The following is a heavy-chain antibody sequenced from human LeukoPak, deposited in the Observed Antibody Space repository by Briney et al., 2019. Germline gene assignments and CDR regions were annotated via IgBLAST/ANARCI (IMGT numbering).Heavy chain of an antibody. D-gene: IGHD3-22*01. V-gene: IGHV4-39*01. Sequence: KPSETLSLTCTVSGGSISSSSYYWGWIRQPPGKGLEWIGSIYYSGSTYYNPSLKSRVTISVDTSKNQFSLKLSSVTAADTAVYYCARRGEGSCGYYYLAFDIWGQGTMVTVSS. J-gene: IGHJ3*02. CDR3: ARRGEGSCGYYYLAFDI. CDR2: IYYSGST. CDR1: GGSISSSSYY.